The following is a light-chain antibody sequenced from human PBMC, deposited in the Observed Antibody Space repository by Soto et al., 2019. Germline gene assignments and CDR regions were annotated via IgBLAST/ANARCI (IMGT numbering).Light chain of an antibody. CDR3: QQYGNSXVT. CDR1: QSVSSSY. V-gene: IGKV3-20*01. Sequence: EIVLTQSPGTRSLSPGERATLSWRASQSVSSSYLAWYQQKPGQAPRLLIYGASSRATGIPDRFSVSGSGTDFTLTISRLQHEDFAVYYCQQYGNSXVTFGGGTKVDIK. J-gene: IGKJ4*01. CDR2: GAS.